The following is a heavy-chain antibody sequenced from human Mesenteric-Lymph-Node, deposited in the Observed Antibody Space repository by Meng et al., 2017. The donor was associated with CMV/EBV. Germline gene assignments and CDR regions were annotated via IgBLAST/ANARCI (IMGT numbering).Heavy chain of an antibody. Sequence: GESLKISCAASGFTFSNYFMNWVRQAPGKGLEWVSGISWNGGSIGYADSVKGRFTISRDNTKKSLYLQMNSLRAEDADLYYCAREGVYCSVGNCNSMGIDVWGQGTPVTVSS. CDR2: ISWNGGSI. D-gene: IGHD2-15*01. J-gene: IGHJ6*02. V-gene: IGHV3-20*04. CDR3: AREGVYCSVGNCNSMGIDV. CDR1: GFTFSNYF.